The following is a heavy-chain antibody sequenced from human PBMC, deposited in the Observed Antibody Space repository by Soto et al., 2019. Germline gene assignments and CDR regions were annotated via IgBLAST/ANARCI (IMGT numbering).Heavy chain of an antibody. CDR1: GFTFSSYG. V-gene: IGHV3-33*01. J-gene: IGHJ6*03. CDR2: IWYDGSNK. Sequence: GGSLRLSCAASGFTFSSYGMHWVRQAPGKGLEWVAVIWYDGSNKYYADSVKGRFTISRDNSKNTLYLQMNSLRAEDTAVYYCARDLVLRVRGVPPSPYYYYYMDVWGKGTTVTVSS. CDR3: ARDLVLRVRGVPPSPYYYYYMDV. D-gene: IGHD3-10*01.